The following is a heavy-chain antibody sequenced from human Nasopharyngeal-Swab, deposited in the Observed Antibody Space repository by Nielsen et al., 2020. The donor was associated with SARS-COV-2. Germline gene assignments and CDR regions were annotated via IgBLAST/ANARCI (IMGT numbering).Heavy chain of an antibody. CDR2: IKADGTQK. Sequence: GESLKISCDGSGFTFSSDWMAWVRQAAGRGLEWVANIKADGTQKYYVDPVKGRFSISRDNAKNSLYLQMSGLRADDTAMYFCARDLGHTGYDLYAYWGQGTLVTVSS. CDR3: ARDLGHTGYDLYAY. D-gene: IGHD5-12*01. CDR1: GFTFSSDW. V-gene: IGHV3-7*03. J-gene: IGHJ4*02.